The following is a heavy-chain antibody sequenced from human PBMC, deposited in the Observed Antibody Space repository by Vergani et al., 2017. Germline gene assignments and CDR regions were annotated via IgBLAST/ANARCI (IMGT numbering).Heavy chain of an antibody. Sequence: QITLQESGPTLVKPTQTLTLTCTFSGFSPNTRGVSVAWIRQPPGKALDWLALIYWNDDQHYSPSLNNRVTITKDTSKNQVVLTMTNMDYVDTGTYYCAHTGMVRGVTPQRGENWFDPWGQGTLVTVSS. V-gene: IGHV2-5*01. CDR1: GFSPNTRGVS. J-gene: IGHJ5*02. CDR3: AHTGMVRGVTPQRGENWFDP. D-gene: IGHD3-10*01. CDR2: IYWNDDQ.